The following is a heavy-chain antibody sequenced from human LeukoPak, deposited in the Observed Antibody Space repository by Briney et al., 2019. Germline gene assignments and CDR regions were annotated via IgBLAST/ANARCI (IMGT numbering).Heavy chain of an antibody. D-gene: IGHD6-6*01. CDR1: GYTFTGYY. CDR3: ARDRVAARPGDY. Sequence: ASVTVSCKASGYTFTGYYMHWVRQAPGQGLEWMGWINPNSGGTNYAQKFQGRVTMTRDTSISTAYMELSRLRSDDTAVYYCARDRVAARPGDYWGQGTLVTVSS. J-gene: IGHJ4*02. CDR2: INPNSGGT. V-gene: IGHV1-2*02.